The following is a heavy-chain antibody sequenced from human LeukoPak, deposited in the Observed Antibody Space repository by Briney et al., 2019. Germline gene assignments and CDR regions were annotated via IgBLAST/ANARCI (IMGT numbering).Heavy chain of an antibody. CDR3: AREDKRFTIFGVVIPNDYYYYGMDV. J-gene: IGHJ6*02. D-gene: IGHD3-3*01. V-gene: IGHV1-69*13. Sequence: SVTVSCKASGGTFSIYAISWVRQAPGQGLEWMGGIIPIFGTANYAQKFQGRVTITADESTSTAYMELSSPRSEDTAVYYCAREDKRFTIFGVVIPNDYYYYGMDVWGQGTTVTVSS. CDR1: GGTFSIYA. CDR2: IIPIFGTA.